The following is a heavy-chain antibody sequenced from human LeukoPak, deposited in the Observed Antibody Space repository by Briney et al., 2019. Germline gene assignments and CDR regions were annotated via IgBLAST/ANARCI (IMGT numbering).Heavy chain of an antibody. CDR1: GFTFSSYG. CDR2: ISYDGSNK. Sequence: PGGSLRLSCAASGFTFSSYGMHWVRQAPGKGLEWVAVISYDGSNKYYADSVKGRFTISGDNSKNTLYVQMNSLRAEDTAVHYCAKSMYYEFWSGFLDYWGQGTLVTVSS. J-gene: IGHJ4*02. CDR3: AKSMYYEFWSGFLDY. V-gene: IGHV3-30*18. D-gene: IGHD3-3*01.